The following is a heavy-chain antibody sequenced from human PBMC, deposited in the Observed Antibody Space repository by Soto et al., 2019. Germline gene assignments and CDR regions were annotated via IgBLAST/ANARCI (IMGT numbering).Heavy chain of an antibody. CDR3: ARDSGIVLVPVTSMDV. Sequence: PGGSLRLSCGASGFTFSSYAMHWVRQAPGKGLEWVALISYDGGNEYYADSVKGRFTISRDDSENTLYLQMIGLRAEDTAVYYCARDSGIVLVPVTSMDVWGQGTTVTVSS. CDR2: ISYDGGNE. CDR1: GFTFSSYA. J-gene: IGHJ6*02. D-gene: IGHD2-2*01. V-gene: IGHV3-30-3*01.